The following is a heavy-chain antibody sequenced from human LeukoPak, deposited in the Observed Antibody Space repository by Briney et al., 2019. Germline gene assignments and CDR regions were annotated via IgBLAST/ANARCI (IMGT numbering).Heavy chain of an antibody. V-gene: IGHV1-18*01. CDR2: IGAYNGNT. J-gene: IGHJ3*02. D-gene: IGHD6-25*01. CDR3: ARGGYSSGSDAFDI. Sequence: GASVKVSCKASGYTFTSYGISWVRQAPGQGLEWMGWIGAYNGNTNYAQKFQGRVTMTRDTSTSTVYMDLSSLRSEDTAVYYCARGGYSSGSDAFDIWGQGTMVTVSS. CDR1: GYTFTSYG.